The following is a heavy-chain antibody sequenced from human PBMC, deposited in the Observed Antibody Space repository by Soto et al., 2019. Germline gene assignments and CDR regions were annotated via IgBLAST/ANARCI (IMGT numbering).Heavy chain of an antibody. Sequence: SETLSLTCTVSGGSISSYYWSWIRQPPGKGLEWIGSIYYSGSTNYNPSLKSRVTISVDTSKNQFSLKLSSVTAADTAVYYCASTLYSSGPRDYYYYGMDVWGQGTTVTVSS. V-gene: IGHV4-59*08. CDR2: IYYSGST. D-gene: IGHD6-19*01. CDR1: GGSISSYY. J-gene: IGHJ6*02. CDR3: ASTLYSSGPRDYYYYGMDV.